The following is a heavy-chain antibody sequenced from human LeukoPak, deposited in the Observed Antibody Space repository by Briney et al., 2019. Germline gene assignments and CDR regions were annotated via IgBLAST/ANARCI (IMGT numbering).Heavy chain of an antibody. J-gene: IGHJ2*01. CDR3: ARGRRDPL. CDR1: GDSISGHY. V-gene: IGHV4-59*11. CDR2: IYYSGST. Sequence: SETLSLTCTVSGDSISGHYWSWFRQPPGKGLEWIGYIYYSGSTNYNPSLKNRVTISVDMSKNQASLKLSSMTAADTAVYYCARGRRDPLWGRGTLVAVSS. D-gene: IGHD5-24*01.